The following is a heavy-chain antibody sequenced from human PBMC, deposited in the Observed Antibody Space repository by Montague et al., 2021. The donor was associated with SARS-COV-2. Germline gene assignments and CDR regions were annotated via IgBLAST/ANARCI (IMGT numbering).Heavy chain of an antibody. CDR3: ARQYYDSSGEDAFDI. CDR2: IYYSGST. CDR1: GGSISSYY. J-gene: IGHJ3*02. Sequence: SETLSLTCTVSGGSISSYYWSWIRQPPGKGLEWIGYIYYSGSTNCNPSLKSRVTISVDTSKNQFSLKLSSVTAADTAVYYCARQYYDSSGEDAFDIWGQGTMVTVSS. D-gene: IGHD3-22*01. V-gene: IGHV4-59*08.